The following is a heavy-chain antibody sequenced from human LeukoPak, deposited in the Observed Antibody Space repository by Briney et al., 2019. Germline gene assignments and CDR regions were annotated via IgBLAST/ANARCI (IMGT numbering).Heavy chain of an antibody. CDR2: IIPMLDIT. CDR3: AVLSDGAYCGGDCFYLDY. CDR1: GGTFGSHA. Sequence: ASVKVSCKASGGTFGSHAMSWVRQAPGQGLEWMGGIIPMLDITNYAQKFQGRVTISADKSTGTAYMQLSSLRSEDTAVYYCAVLSDGAYCGGDCFYLDYWGQGTPVTVSS. D-gene: IGHD2-21*02. V-gene: IGHV1-69*04. J-gene: IGHJ4*02.